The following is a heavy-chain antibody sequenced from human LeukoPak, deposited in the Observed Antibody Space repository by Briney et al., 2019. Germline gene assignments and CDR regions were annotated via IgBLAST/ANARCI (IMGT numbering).Heavy chain of an antibody. CDR1: GFTFSGFG. CDR2: IHYDGSNK. Sequence: GGSLRLSCAASGFTFSGFGMHWARQAPGKGLEWVAFIHYDGSNKYYADSVKGRFTISRDNSKNTLYLQMNSLRPEDTAVYYCAKSIPTIAVAVSTRQWGQGTLVTVSS. V-gene: IGHV3-30*02. CDR3: AKSIPTIAVAVSTRQ. D-gene: IGHD6-19*01. J-gene: IGHJ4*02.